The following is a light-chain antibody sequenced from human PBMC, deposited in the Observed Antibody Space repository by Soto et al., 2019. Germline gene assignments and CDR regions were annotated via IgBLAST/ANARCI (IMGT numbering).Light chain of an antibody. Sequence: DIQMTQSPNSLSASVGDRVTISCRTTQSIVTYLNWYQQKPGKAPNLLVYAASSLQNAVPSRSSGSGSGTDFTLTISTLQPEDFATYYCQQTFSHPYSIGQGTKLEI. CDR2: AAS. V-gene: IGKV1-39*01. CDR3: QQTFSHPYS. J-gene: IGKJ2*01. CDR1: QSIVTY.